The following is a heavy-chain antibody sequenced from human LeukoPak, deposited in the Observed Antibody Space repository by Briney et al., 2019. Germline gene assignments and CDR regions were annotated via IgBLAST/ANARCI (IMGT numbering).Heavy chain of an antibody. Sequence: PGGSLRLSCVASGFTFSSYSMNWVRQAPGKGLEWVSYISSSSSTIYYADSVKGRFTISRDNAKNSLYLQMNSLRAEDTAVYYCARDCLPYYYYYMDVWGKGTTVTVSS. CDR1: GFTFSSYS. CDR3: ARDCLPYYYYYMDV. J-gene: IGHJ6*03. CDR2: ISSSSSTI. V-gene: IGHV3-48*01.